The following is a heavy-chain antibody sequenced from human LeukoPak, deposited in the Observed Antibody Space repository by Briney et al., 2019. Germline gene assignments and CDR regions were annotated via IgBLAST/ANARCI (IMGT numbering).Heavy chain of an antibody. Sequence: ASVKVSCKASGYTFTGYYMHWVRQAPGQGLEWMGWINPNSGGTNYAQKFQGRVTMTRATSISTAYMELSRLSSDDTDVYYCARGSIVVVPAAASLDHLQQLVLMSFDYWGQGTLVTVSS. D-gene: IGHD2-2*01. V-gene: IGHV1-2*02. CDR3: ARGSIVVVPAAASLDHLQQLVLMSFDY. J-gene: IGHJ4*02. CDR1: GYTFTGYY. CDR2: INPNSGGT.